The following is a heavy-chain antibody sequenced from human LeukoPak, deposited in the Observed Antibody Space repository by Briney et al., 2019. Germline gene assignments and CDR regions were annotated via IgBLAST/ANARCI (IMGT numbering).Heavy chain of an antibody. J-gene: IGHJ4*02. D-gene: IGHD3-10*01. V-gene: IGHV4-59*01. CDR3: ARGEVSVWFDY. Sequence: TSETLSLTCTVSDGSISSYYWSWIRQPPGKGLEWIGYIYYSGSTNYNPSLKSRVTISVDTSKNQFSLKLSSVTAADTAVYYCARGEVSVWFDYWGQGTLVTVSS. CDR2: IYYSGST. CDR1: DGSISSYY.